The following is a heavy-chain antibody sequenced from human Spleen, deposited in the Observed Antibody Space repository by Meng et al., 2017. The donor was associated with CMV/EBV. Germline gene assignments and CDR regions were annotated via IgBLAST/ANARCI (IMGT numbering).Heavy chain of an antibody. D-gene: IGHD7-27*01. CDR3: ARDDNWGPDY. CDR2: IHPNTGGT. Sequence: ASVKVSCKASGYSFTMNGISWVRQAPGQGLEWMGWIHPNTGGTNYAQNFQGRVTMTRDTSIRTVYMELSSLRSDDTAMYYCARDDNWGPDYWGQGTLVTVSS. V-gene: IGHV1-2*02. J-gene: IGHJ4*02. CDR1: GYSFTMNG.